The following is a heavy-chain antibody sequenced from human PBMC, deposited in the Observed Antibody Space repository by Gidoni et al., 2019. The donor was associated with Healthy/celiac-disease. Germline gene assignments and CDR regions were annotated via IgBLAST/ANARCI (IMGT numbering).Heavy chain of an antibody. CDR2: IWYDGSNK. D-gene: IGHD6-13*01. CDR1: GFTFSSYC. V-gene: IGHV3-33*01. Sequence: QVQLVESGGGVVQPGRSLRLSCAASGFTFSSYCMHWVRKAPGKGLEWVAVIWYDGSNKYYADSVKGRFTISRDNSKNTLYLQMNSLRAEDTAVYYCARDRAAAGIDAFDIWGQGTMVTVSS. CDR3: ARDRAAAGIDAFDI. J-gene: IGHJ3*02.